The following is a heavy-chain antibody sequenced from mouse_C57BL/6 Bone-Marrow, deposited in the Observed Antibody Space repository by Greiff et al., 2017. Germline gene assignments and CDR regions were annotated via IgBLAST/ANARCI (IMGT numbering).Heavy chain of an antibody. Sequence: VQLQQSGPELVKPGASVKISCKASGYSFTDYNMHWVKQSTGKSLEWIGVINPNYGTTSYNQKVKGKATLTVDQSSSTAYMQLNSLTSEDSAVXYCEREGYDSSNRYFAVWGTGTTVTVS. V-gene: IGHV1-39*01. CDR3: EREGYDSSNRYFAV. CDR2: INPNYGTT. CDR1: GYSFTDYN. J-gene: IGHJ1*03. D-gene: IGHD1-1*01.